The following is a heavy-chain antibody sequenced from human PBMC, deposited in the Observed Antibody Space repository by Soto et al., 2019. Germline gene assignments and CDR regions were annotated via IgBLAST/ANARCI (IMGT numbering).Heavy chain of an antibody. CDR2: IWYDGSNK. J-gene: IGHJ6*04. CDR3: AGEMGAGPGPYYYGMDV. CDR1: GFTFSNYG. Sequence: GGSLRLSCAASGFTFSNYGMHRVRQAPGKGLEWVAVIWYDGSNKYSADSVKGRFTISRDNSKNTLYLQMNSLRAEDTAVYYCAGEMGAGPGPYYYGMDVWGKGTTVPVSS. D-gene: IGHD3-16*01. V-gene: IGHV3-33*01.